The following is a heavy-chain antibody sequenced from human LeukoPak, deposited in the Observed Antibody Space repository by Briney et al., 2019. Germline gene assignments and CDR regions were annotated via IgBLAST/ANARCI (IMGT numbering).Heavy chain of an antibody. CDR3: AKHGWQGLVSDY. CDR1: GLTVSSYA. J-gene: IGHJ4*02. V-gene: IGHV3-23*01. Sequence: GGSLRLSCGASGLTVSSYAMSCVRQAPGKGLEWVSTIIGSAANTYHADSVKGRFTISREDSKNTVYLQANNVGIGDTGLYYCAKHGWQGLVSDYWGQGTLVTVSS. D-gene: IGHD6-19*01. CDR2: IIGSAANT.